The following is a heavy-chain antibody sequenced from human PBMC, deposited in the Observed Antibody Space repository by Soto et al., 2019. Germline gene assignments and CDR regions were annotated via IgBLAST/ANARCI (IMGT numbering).Heavy chain of an antibody. CDR2: IYYSGST. Sequence: QVQLQESGPGLVKPSETLSLTCTVSGGSISSYYWSWIRQPPGKGLEWIGYIYYSGSTNYNPSLKRRVTISVDTSKNQFSLKLSSVTAADTAVYYCARHPGYYYYGMDVWGQGTTVTVSS. V-gene: IGHV4-59*08. CDR3: ARHPGYYYYGMDV. J-gene: IGHJ6*02. CDR1: GGSISSYY.